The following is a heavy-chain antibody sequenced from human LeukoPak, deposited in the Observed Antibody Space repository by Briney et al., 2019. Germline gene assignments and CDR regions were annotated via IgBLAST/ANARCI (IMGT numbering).Heavy chain of an antibody. CDR2: ISAYNGNT. D-gene: IGHD6-13*01. CDR3: ARDQRKGIAAAGIVDY. CDR1: GYTFTSYG. J-gene: IGHJ4*02. V-gene: IGHV1-18*01. Sequence: GASVKVSCKASGYTFTSYGISWVRQAPGQGLEWMGWISAYNGNTNYAQKLQGRVTMTTDTSTSTAYMELRSLRSDDTAVYYCARDQRKGIAAAGIVDYWGQGTLVTVSS.